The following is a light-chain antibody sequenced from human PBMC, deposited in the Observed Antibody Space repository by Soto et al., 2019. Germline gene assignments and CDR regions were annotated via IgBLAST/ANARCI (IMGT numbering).Light chain of an antibody. Sequence: DLQMTQSPSTLSASVGDRVTISCRASQSIGSWLAWYQQKPGKAPKLLIYKASILESGVPSSFSGSGSGTEFTLTISGLQPDDFATYSCQQYVTYPLTFGGGTKVEIK. CDR2: KAS. CDR3: QQYVTYPLT. CDR1: QSIGSW. J-gene: IGKJ4*01. V-gene: IGKV1-5*03.